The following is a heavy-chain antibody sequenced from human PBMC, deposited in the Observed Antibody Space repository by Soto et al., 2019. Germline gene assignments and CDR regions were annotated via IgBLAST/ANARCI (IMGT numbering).Heavy chain of an antibody. J-gene: IGHJ6*02. Sequence: QVQLQESGPGLVKPSETLSLTCTVSGGSVSSGSYYWSWIRQPPGKGLEWIGYIYYSGSTNYNPSLKSRVTISVDTSKNQFSLKLSSVTAADTAVYYCASEKSRGPFFWSGGDGMDVWGQGTTVTVSS. CDR1: GGSVSSGSYY. CDR3: ASEKSRGPFFWSGGDGMDV. V-gene: IGHV4-61*01. D-gene: IGHD3-3*01. CDR2: IYYSGST.